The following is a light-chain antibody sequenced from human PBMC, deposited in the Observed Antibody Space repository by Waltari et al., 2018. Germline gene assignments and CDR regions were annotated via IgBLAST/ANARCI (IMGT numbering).Light chain of an antibody. CDR3: QQRSNWPLT. V-gene: IGKV3-11*01. CDR1: QSVRNF. CDR2: DTS. Sequence: SCRARQSVRNFLAWYQQKPGQAPRLLIYDTSNRATGIPARFSGSGFGTDFTLTISSLEPEDFAVYYCQQRSNWPLTFGGGTKVEIK. J-gene: IGKJ4*01.